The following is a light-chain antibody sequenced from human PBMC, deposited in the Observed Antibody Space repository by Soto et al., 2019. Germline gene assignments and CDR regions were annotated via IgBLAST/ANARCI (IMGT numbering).Light chain of an antibody. V-gene: IGKV1-5*01. J-gene: IGKJ1*01. CDR3: QQYISYST. Sequence: GDRVTITCRASQSISTWLAWYQQEPGKAPKLLIYDASSLESGVPSRFSGSGSGTEFTLTISSLQPEDFASYYCQQYISYSTFGQGTKVDIK. CDR2: DAS. CDR1: QSISTW.